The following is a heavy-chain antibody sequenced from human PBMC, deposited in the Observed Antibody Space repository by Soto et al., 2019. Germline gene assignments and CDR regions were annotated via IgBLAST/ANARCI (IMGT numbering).Heavy chain of an antibody. V-gene: IGHV4-34*01. Sequence: SETLSLTCAVYGGSFSGYYWSWIRQPPGKGLEWIGEINHSGSTNYNPSLKSRVTISVDTSKNQFSLKLSSVTAADTAVYYCARGGRKYNWFDPWGQGTLVTVSS. J-gene: IGHJ5*02. CDR3: ARGGRKYNWFDP. CDR2: INHSGST. CDR1: GGSFSGYY.